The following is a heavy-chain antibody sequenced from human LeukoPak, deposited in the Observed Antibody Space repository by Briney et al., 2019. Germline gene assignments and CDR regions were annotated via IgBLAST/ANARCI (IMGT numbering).Heavy chain of an antibody. Sequence: SETLSLTCAVSGGSISSYYWSWIRQPAGEGLEWIGRIYTRGSTNYNASLKSRVSMLVDTSQNQFSLKLSSVTAADTAVFYCARENSGSYREFDYWGQGTLVTVSS. CDR3: ARENSGSYREFDY. D-gene: IGHD1-26*01. V-gene: IGHV4-4*07. CDR2: IYTRGST. CDR1: GGSISSYY. J-gene: IGHJ4*02.